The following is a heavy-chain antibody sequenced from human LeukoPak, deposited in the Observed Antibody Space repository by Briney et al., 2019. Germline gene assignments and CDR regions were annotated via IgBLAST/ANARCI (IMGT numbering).Heavy chain of an antibody. CDR2: ISSSSSYI. Sequence: GGSLRLSCAASGFTFSSYSMNWVRQAPGKGLEWVSSISSSSSYIYYADSVKGRFTISRDNAKNSLYLQMNSLRAEDTVVYYCARDIRLAAQYWGQGTLITVSS. D-gene: IGHD6-6*01. J-gene: IGHJ4*02. CDR3: ARDIRLAAQY. V-gene: IGHV3-21*01. CDR1: GFTFSSYS.